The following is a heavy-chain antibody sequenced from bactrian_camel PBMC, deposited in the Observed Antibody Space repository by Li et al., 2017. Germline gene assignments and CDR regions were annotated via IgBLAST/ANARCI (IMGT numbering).Heavy chain of an antibody. V-gene: IGHV3-2*01. CDR1: GFTFSSYY. CDR3: ATDPFPFGGEWWLAHQYDY. CDR2: IYTGGGST. Sequence: HVQLVESGGGLVQPGGSLRLSCAASGFTFSSYYMSWVRQAPGKGLEWVSSIYTGGGSTYYSDSVKGRFTISPDNAKNTVYLEMNSLKTEDTAMYYCATDPFPFGGEWWLAHQYDYWGQGTQVTVS. D-gene: IGHD2*01. J-gene: IGHJ4*01.